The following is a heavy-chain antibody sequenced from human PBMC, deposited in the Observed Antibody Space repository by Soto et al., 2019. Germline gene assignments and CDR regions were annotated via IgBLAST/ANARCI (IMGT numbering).Heavy chain of an antibody. D-gene: IGHD5-18*01. V-gene: IGHV4-59*01. CDR2: IYYSGST. CDR3: ARGGGYSYGFYFDY. J-gene: IGHJ4*02. CDR1: GGSISSYY. Sequence: RSLTCTVSGGSISSYYWSWIRQPPGKGLEWIGYIYYSGSTNYNPSLKSRVTISVDTSKNQFSLKLSSVTAADTAVYYCARGGGYSYGFYFDYWGQGTLVTVYS.